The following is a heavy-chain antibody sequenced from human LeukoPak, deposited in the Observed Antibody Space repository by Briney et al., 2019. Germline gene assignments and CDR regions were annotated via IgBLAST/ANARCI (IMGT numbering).Heavy chain of an antibody. Sequence: SETLSLTCTVSGGSISSNNYYWGWIRQPPGKGLEWIGSIYYSGSPYYNPSLKSRVTISVDTSKNQFSLRLRSVTAADTAVYYCATWRTAKTRFDYWGQGTLVTVSS. CDR2: IYYSGSP. V-gene: IGHV4-39*01. CDR1: GGSISSNNYY. CDR3: ATWRTAKTRFDY. J-gene: IGHJ4*02. D-gene: IGHD3-3*01.